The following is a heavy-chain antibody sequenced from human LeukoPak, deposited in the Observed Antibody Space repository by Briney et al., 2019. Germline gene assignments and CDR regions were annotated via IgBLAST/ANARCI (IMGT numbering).Heavy chain of an antibody. D-gene: IGHD6-13*01. CDR2: MNPNSGNT. Sequence: ASVKVSCKASGYTFTSYDINWVRQATGQGLEWMGWMNPNSGNTGYAQKFQGRVTMTRNTSISTAYMELSSLRSEDTAVYYCARLPGLDSSSWYPWFDPWGQGTLVTVSS. V-gene: IGHV1-8*01. CDR1: GYTFTSYD. CDR3: ARLPGLDSSSWYPWFDP. J-gene: IGHJ5*02.